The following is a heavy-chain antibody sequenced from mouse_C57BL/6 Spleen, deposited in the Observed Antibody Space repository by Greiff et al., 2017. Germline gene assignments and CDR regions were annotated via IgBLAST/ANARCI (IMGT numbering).Heavy chain of an antibody. CDR2: FHPRSGNT. J-gene: IGHJ2*01. CDR1: GYTFTSCG. D-gene: IGHD1-1*01. Sequence: QVQLQESGAELARPGASVKLSCKASGYTFTSCGISWVQQRTGQGLEWIGEFHPRSGNTYYNEKFKGKATLTADKSSSRGYMEVRSLTSEDSAVYFCERGNGSRKGDYWGQGTTLTGSA. CDR3: ERGNGSRKGDY. V-gene: IGHV1-81*01.